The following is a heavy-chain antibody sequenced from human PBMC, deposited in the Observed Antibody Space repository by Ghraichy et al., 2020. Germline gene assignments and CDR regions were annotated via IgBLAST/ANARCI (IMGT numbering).Heavy chain of an antibody. CDR1: GASIRTYF. CDR2: IFYSGST. Sequence: SETLSLTCTVSGASIRTYFGSWIRQPPGKGLEWIGDIFYSGSTNYNPSLKSRVTISVDAPNNQFSLNLRSVTAADTAVYYCARMGGYKAPLWYWGQGTLVAVSS. J-gene: IGHJ4*01. CDR3: ARMGGYKAPLWY. V-gene: IGHV4-59*01. D-gene: IGHD3-10*01.